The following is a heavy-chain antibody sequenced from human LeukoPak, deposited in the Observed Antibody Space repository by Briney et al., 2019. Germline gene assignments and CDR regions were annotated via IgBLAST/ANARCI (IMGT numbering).Heavy chain of an antibody. CDR3: ARARITLVRGPDVINYYFDH. D-gene: IGHD3-10*01. Sequence: GGSLRLSCTVSGFTVSSNSWSWVRQGPRKGLERVSFIYSGGNTHYSDSVKGRFTISRDNSKNTLYLQMNSLRAEDTAVYYCARARITLVRGPDVINYYFDHWGQGTLVTVSS. CDR1: GFTVSSNS. J-gene: IGHJ4*02. CDR2: IYSGGNT. V-gene: IGHV3-53*05.